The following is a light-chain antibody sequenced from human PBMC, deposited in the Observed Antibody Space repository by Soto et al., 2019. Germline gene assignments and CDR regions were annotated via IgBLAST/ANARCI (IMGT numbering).Light chain of an antibody. J-gene: IGKJ1*01. CDR1: QSISSW. Sequence: DIQMTQSPSTVTASVGDRVTITCRASQSISSWLAWYQQKPGKAPNLLIFDASILQSGVPSRFSGSGSGTEFTLTISSLQPDDCATYYCQQYNSYSWTFGQGTKVEIK. V-gene: IGKV1-5*01. CDR3: QQYNSYSWT. CDR2: DAS.